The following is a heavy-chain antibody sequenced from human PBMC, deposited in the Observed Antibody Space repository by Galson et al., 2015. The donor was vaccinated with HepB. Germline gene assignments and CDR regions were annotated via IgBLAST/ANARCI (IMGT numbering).Heavy chain of an antibody. D-gene: IGHD2-2*01. Sequence: SLRLSCAASGFTFSSYAMSWVRQAPGKGLEWVSVISSSGGSTYYADSVKGRFTISRDNSKNTLYLQMNSLRAEDTAVYYCAKESCSSTSCPRRIYYYGIDVWGQGTTVTVSS. CDR2: ISSSGGST. CDR3: AKESCSSTSCPRRIYYYGIDV. V-gene: IGHV3-23*01. J-gene: IGHJ6*02. CDR1: GFTFSSYA.